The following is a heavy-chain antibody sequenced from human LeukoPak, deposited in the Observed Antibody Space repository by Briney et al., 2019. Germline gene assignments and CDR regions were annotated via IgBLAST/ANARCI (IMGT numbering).Heavy chain of an antibody. Sequence: GGSLRLSCAASGFTFSSYAMSWVRQAPGKGLEWVSTIGGIGDNTHYADSVKGRFTISRDSSRNTLYLQMNTLRVEDTAIYYCAKTPTFYYVLTGYSNDYWGQGTLVTVSS. CDR1: GFTFSSYA. V-gene: IGHV3-23*01. J-gene: IGHJ4*02. CDR3: AKTPTFYYVLTGYSNDY. CDR2: IGGIGDNT. D-gene: IGHD3-9*01.